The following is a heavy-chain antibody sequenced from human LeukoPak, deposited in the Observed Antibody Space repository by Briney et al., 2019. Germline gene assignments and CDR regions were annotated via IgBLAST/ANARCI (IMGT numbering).Heavy chain of an antibody. CDR2: IYYSGST. CDR3: ARLDWGSGWSGGVDY. V-gene: IGHV4-39*01. D-gene: IGHD6-19*01. J-gene: IGHJ4*02. Sequence: SETLSLTCTVSGGSISSSSYYWGWIRQPPGTGLEWLGSIYYSGSTYYNPSLKSRVTISVDTSKNQFSLKLSSVTAADTAVYYCARLDWGSGWSGGVDYWGQGTLVTVSS. CDR1: GGSISSSSYY.